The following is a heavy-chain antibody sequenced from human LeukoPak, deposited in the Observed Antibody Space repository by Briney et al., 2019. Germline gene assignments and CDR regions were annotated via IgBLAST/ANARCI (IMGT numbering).Heavy chain of an antibody. V-gene: IGHV4-30-4*01. CDR1: GGSISSGDYY. CDR2: IYYSGST. CDR3: ARSLRDDSSGYYYLAEQFDY. Sequence: PSETLSLTCTVSGGSISSGDYYWSWIRQPPGKGLEWIGYIYYSGSTNYNPSLKSRVTISVDTSKNQFSLKLSSVTAADTAVYYCARSLRDDSSGYYYLAEQFDYWGQGTLVTVSS. J-gene: IGHJ4*02. D-gene: IGHD3-22*01.